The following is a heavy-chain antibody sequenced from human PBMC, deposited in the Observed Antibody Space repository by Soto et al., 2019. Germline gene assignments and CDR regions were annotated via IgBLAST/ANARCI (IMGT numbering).Heavy chain of an antibody. Sequence: PWWSLRLSCLASVFTFSDYYMDWFRQAPGKGLEWVARVKHRPKDFGTEYAASVTGRFIISRDDSQKSLSLQMNNLRVEDAALYYCVRDGRGGWHFDSWGQGTLVTVSS. CDR2: VKHRPKDFGT. CDR3: VRDGRGGWHFDS. V-gene: IGHV3-72*01. CDR1: VFTFSDYY. J-gene: IGHJ4*02. D-gene: IGHD6-19*01.